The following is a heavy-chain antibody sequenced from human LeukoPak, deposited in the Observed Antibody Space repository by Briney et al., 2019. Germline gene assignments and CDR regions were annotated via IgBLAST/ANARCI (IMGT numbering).Heavy chain of an antibody. CDR2: ISSSSSYI. J-gene: IGHJ4*02. CDR3: ARDEGYYGDYEGFDY. D-gene: IGHD4-17*01. Sequence: KAGGSLRLSCAASGFTFSSYSMNWVRQAPGKGLEWVSSISSSSSYIYYADSVKGRFTISRDNAKNSLYLQMNSLRAEDTAVYYCARDEGYYGDYEGFDYWGQGTLVTVSS. CDR1: GFTFSSYS. V-gene: IGHV3-21*01.